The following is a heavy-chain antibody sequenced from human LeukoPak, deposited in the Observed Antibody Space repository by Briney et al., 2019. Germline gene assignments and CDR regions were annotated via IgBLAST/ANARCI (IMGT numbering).Heavy chain of an antibody. Sequence: GGSLRLSCAATGLSVSSNFMSWVRQAPGKGLEWVSVIYGGGSTYYADSVKGRFTISRDTPKNTSYLQMNSLRIEDTAVYYCASWPVGWYGEDSWGQGTLVTVSS. CDR1: GLSVSSNF. J-gene: IGHJ4*02. CDR3: ASWPVGWYGEDS. CDR2: IYGGGST. D-gene: IGHD6-19*01. V-gene: IGHV3-53*01.